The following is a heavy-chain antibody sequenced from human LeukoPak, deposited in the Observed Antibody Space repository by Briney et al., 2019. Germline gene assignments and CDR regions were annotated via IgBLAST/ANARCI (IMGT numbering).Heavy chain of an antibody. J-gene: IGHJ4*02. CDR1: GGSFSGYY. D-gene: IGHD1-26*01. CDR3: ARRPRNSGSDDGPPGLDY. V-gene: IGHV4-34*01. Sequence: SETLSLTCAVYGGSFSGYYWSWIRQPPGKGLEWIGEINHSGRTTYNSSLKSRVTISVYTSKSQFSLKLSSVTAADTAVYYCARRPRNSGSDDGPPGLDYWGQGTLVTVSS. CDR2: INHSGRT.